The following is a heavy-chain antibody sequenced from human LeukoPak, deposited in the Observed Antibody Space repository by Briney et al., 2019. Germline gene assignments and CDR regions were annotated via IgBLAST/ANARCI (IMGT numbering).Heavy chain of an antibody. Sequence: SETLSLTCAVYGGSFSGYYWSWIRQPPGKGLEWIGKINHSGSTNYNPSLKSRVTISVDTSKNQFSLKLSSVTAADTAVYYCARSPAYYYDSSGYPDYWGQGTLVTVSS. J-gene: IGHJ4*02. CDR3: ARSPAYYYDSSGYPDY. D-gene: IGHD3-22*01. CDR1: GGSFSGYY. CDR2: INHSGST. V-gene: IGHV4-34*01.